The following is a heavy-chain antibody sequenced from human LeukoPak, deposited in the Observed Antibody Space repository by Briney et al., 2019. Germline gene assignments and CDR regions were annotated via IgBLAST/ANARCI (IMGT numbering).Heavy chain of an antibody. CDR1: GFTFGDYA. J-gene: IGHJ4*02. CDR2: IRSKAYGGTT. V-gene: IGHV3-49*04. Sequence: GGSLRLSCTASGFTFGDYAMSWVRQAPGKGLEWVGFIRSKAYGGTTEYAASVKGRFTISRDDSKSIAYLQMNSLKTEDTAVYYCIPESGGYYYPEVWYDYWGQGTLVTVSS. CDR3: IPESGGYYYPEVWYDY. D-gene: IGHD3-22*01.